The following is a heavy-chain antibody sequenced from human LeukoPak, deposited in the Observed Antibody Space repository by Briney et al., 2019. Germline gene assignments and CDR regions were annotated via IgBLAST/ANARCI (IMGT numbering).Heavy chain of an antibody. Sequence: SGGSLRLSCAASGFTVSSAWMNWVRQAPGKGLEWVANIKEDGSEIYYVASVKGRFTISRDNAKNSVFLQMNSLRVEDTAVYYCVRDIDLWGQGTLVTVSS. CDR3: VRDIDL. CDR1: GFTVSSAW. CDR2: IKEDGSEI. V-gene: IGHV3-7*01. J-gene: IGHJ5*02.